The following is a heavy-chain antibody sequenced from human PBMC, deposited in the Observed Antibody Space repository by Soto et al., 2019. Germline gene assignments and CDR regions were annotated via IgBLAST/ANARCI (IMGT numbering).Heavy chain of an antibody. CDR2: IYGDNDK. D-gene: IGHD2-8*02. J-gene: IGHJ4*02. V-gene: IGHV2-5*02. Sequence: QITLKESGPSLVKPTQTVTLTCTFSGFPLTTNDVYLGRIHQPPGKALEWLALIYGDNDKRYSPSLKSRLTISKFTSNNQVVLTMTNVDPVHTATYYCARRPLSTDFEYWGQGTLVTVSS. CDR1: GFPLTTNDVY. CDR3: ARRPLSTDFEY.